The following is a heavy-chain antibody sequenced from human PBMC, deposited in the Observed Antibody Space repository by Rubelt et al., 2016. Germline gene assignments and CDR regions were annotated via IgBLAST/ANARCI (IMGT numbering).Heavy chain of an antibody. J-gene: IGHJ3*02. V-gene: IGHV3-66*01. CDR3: AREFTVTDAFDI. CDR2: VYSGGGT. Sequence: EVQLVESGGGLVQPGGSLRLSCAVSGFTVSTKYMSWVRQAPGKGLEWVSAVYSGGGTYYADSVRGRFTISRDNAKNSLYLQMNSLRAEDTAVYYCAREFTVTDAFDIWGQGKMVTVSS. CDR1: GFTVSTKY. D-gene: IGHD4-11*01.